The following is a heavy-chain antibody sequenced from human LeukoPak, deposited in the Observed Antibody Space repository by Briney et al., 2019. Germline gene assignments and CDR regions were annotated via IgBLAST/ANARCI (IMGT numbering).Heavy chain of an antibody. V-gene: IGHV4-34*01. CDR1: GGSFSGYY. CDR3: ARLATGAAAVSYFDY. Sequence: SETLSLTCAAYGGSFSGYYWSWIRQPPGKGLEWIGEINHSGSTNYNPSLKSRVTISVDTSKNQFSLKLSSVTAADTAVYYCARLATGAAAVSYFDYWGQGTLVTVSS. J-gene: IGHJ4*02. CDR2: INHSGST. D-gene: IGHD6-13*01.